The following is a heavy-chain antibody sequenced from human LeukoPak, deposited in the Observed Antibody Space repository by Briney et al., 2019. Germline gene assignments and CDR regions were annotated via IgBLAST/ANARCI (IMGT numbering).Heavy chain of an antibody. Sequence: GSLRLSCAASGFTFSSYGMSWVRQAPGKGLEWIGEINHSGSTNYNPSLKSRVTISVDTSKNQFSLKLSSVTAADTAVYYCASFSYVLRYFDNWGQGTLVTVSS. D-gene: IGHD3-9*01. J-gene: IGHJ4*02. V-gene: IGHV4-34*01. CDR1: GFTFSSYG. CDR2: INHSGST. CDR3: ASFSYVLRYFDN.